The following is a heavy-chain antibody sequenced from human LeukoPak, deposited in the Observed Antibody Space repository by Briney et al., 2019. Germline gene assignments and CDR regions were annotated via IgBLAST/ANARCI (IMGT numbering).Heavy chain of an antibody. CDR2: ISGTGGTT. CDR1: GFTFSSSA. CDR3: ARGGTRIPTDY. Sequence: GGSLRLSCAASGFTFSSSAMNWVRQAPGKGLEWVSVISGTGGTTYYADSVKGRFTISRDNSKNTLYLQMNSLRAEDTAVYYCARGGTRIPTDYWGQGTLVTVSS. J-gene: IGHJ4*02. V-gene: IGHV3-23*01.